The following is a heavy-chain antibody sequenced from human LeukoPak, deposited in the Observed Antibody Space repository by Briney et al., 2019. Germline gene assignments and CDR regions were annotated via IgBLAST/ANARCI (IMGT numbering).Heavy chain of an antibody. Sequence: GRSLRLSCAASGLTFSSYAISSVPQAPQRGLEWGSAIGSYGVNKLYADSVKGRFTISRDNAKNTLYLQMKSLRAEATAVYYCARSRIADKNWFDPWGQGTLVTVSS. J-gene: IGHJ5*02. D-gene: IGHD6-13*01. V-gene: IGHV3-23*01. CDR2: IGSYGVNK. CDR1: GLTFSSYA. CDR3: ARSRIADKNWFDP.